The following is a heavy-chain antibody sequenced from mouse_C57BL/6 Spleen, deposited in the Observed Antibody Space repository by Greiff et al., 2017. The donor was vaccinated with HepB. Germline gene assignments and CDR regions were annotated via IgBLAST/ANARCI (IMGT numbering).Heavy chain of an antibody. Sequence: QVQLQQPGAELVRPGSSVKLSCKASGYTFTSYWMDWVKQRPGQGLEWIGNIYPSDSETHYNQKFKDKATLTVDKSSSTAYMQLSSLTSEDSAVYYCARNYDYDVGAMDYWCQGTSVTVSS. V-gene: IGHV1-61*01. J-gene: IGHJ4*01. CDR2: IYPSDSET. CDR3: ARNYDYDVGAMDY. CDR1: GYTFTSYW. D-gene: IGHD2-4*01.